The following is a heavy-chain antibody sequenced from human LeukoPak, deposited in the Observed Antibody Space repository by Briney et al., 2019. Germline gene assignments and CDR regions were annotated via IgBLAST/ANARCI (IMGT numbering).Heavy chain of an antibody. D-gene: IGHD4-23*01. CDR3: ARSEGGGNQGPFDY. J-gene: IGHJ4*02. V-gene: IGHV3-66*01. CDR2: IYSGDNT. CDR1: GFTFDDYA. Sequence: GGSLRLSCAASGFTFDDYAMHWVRQAPGKGLEWVSVIYSGDNTYYADSVKGRFTISRDISKNTLYLQMNSLRAEDTAVYYCARSEGGGNQGPFDYWGQGTLVTVSS.